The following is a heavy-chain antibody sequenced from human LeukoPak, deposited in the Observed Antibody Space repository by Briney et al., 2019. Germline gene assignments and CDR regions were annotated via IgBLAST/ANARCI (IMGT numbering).Heavy chain of an antibody. J-gene: IGHJ3*02. CDR3: ARRQVVPADDNAFDI. Sequence: APVKVSCKASGGTFSSYAISWVRQAPGQGLEWMGGIIPIFGTANYAQKFQGRVTITADESTSTAYMELSSLRSEDTAVYYCARRQVVPADDNAFDIWGQGTMVTVSS. V-gene: IGHV1-69*13. D-gene: IGHD2-2*01. CDR1: GGTFSSYA. CDR2: IIPIFGTA.